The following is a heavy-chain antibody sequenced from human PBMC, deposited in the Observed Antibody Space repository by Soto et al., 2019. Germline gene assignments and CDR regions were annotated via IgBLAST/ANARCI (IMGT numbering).Heavy chain of an antibody. J-gene: IGHJ6*02. D-gene: IGHD3-10*01. V-gene: IGHV4-59*01. CDR1: GGSISSYY. Sequence: SETLSLTCTVSGGSISSYYWSWIRQPPGKGLEWIGYIYYSGSTNYNPSLKSRVTISVDTSKNQFSLKLSSVTAADTAVYYCARDQLLWVESRYYYYGMDVWGQGTTVTVSS. CDR2: IYYSGST. CDR3: ARDQLLWVESRYYYYGMDV.